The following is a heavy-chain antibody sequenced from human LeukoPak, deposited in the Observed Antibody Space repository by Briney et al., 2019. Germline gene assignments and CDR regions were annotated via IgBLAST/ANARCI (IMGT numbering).Heavy chain of an antibody. CDR1: GYSISSGYY. Sequence: SETLSLTCAVSGYSISSGYYWGWIRQPPGKGLEWIGSIYHSGSTYYNPSLKRRVTISVDTSKNQFSLKLSSVTAADTAVYYCARDVTMVRGVLDMDVWGKGTTVTVSS. V-gene: IGHV4-38-2*02. CDR2: IYHSGST. J-gene: IGHJ6*03. D-gene: IGHD3-10*01. CDR3: ARDVTMVRGVLDMDV.